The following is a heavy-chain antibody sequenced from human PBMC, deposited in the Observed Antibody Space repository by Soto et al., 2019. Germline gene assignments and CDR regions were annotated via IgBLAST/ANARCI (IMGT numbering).Heavy chain of an antibody. V-gene: IGHV4-30-4*01. Sequence: SETLSLTCTVSGGSISSGDYYWSWIRQPPGKGLEWIGYIYYSGSTYYNPSLKSRVTISVDTSKNQFSLKLSSVTAADTAVYYCARYSSRWEQFDYWGQGTLVTVSS. CDR3: ARYSSRWEQFDY. J-gene: IGHJ4*02. D-gene: IGHD6-13*01. CDR1: GGSISSGDYY. CDR2: IYYSGST.